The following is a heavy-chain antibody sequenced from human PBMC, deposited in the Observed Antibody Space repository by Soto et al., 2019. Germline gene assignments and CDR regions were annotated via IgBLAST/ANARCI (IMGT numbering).Heavy chain of an antibody. V-gene: IGHV3-23*01. CDR3: AKITDRLYYYYYYMDG. CDR1: GFTFSRYA. CDR2: ISGSGGST. D-gene: IGHD3-9*01. J-gene: IGHJ6*03. Sequence: GGSLRLPCAASGFTFSRYAMSWVRQAPGKGLEWVSAISGSGGSTYYADSVKGRFTISRDNSKNTLYLQMNSLRAEDTAVYYCAKITDRLYYYYYYMDGWGKGTTVTVSS.